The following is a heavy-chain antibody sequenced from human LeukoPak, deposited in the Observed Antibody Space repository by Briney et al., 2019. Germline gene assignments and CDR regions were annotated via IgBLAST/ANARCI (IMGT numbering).Heavy chain of an antibody. J-gene: IGHJ4*02. Sequence: PSETLSLTCAVYGGSFSGYYWSWIRQPPGRGLEWIGEINHSGSTNYNPSLKSRVTISVDTSKNQFSLKLSPVTAADTAVYYCARGMGIAAALLDYFDYWGQGTLVTVSS. V-gene: IGHV4-34*01. CDR3: ARGMGIAAALLDYFDY. CDR1: GGSFSGYY. CDR2: INHSGST. D-gene: IGHD6-13*01.